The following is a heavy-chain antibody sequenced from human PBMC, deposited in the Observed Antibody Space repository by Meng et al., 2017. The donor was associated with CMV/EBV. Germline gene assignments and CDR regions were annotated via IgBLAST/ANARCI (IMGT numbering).Heavy chain of an antibody. Sequence: GASLKISCAASGFTFSSDWMSWVRQAPGKGLEWVAKIKQDGSEKYYVNSVKSRITIPRDNAKNSLYLQMNSLRAEDTAVYYCARDGLDIVATISGDYFDYWGQGTLVTVSS. CDR1: GFTFSSDW. CDR3: ARDGLDIVATISGDYFDY. J-gene: IGHJ4*02. D-gene: IGHD5-12*01. V-gene: IGHV3-7*01. CDR2: IKQDGSEK.